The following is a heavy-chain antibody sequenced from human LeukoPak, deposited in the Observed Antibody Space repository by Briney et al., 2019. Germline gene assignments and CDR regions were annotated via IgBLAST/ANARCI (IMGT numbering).Heavy chain of an antibody. CDR3: ARGSRDGYNYY. V-gene: IGHV4-31*03. J-gene: IGHJ4*02. CDR1: GGSISSGGYY. Sequence: SETLSLTCTVSGGSISSGGYYWSWIRQHPGKGLEWIGYIYYSGSTYYNPSLKSRVTISVDTSKNQFSLKLSSVTAADTAVYYCARGSRDGYNYYWGQGTLVTVSS. D-gene: IGHD5-24*01. CDR2: IYYSGST.